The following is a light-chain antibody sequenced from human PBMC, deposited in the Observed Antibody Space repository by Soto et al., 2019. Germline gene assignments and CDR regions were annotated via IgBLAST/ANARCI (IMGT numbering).Light chain of an antibody. CDR2: DVS. Sequence: QSVLTQPRSVSGSPGQSVTISCTGTSSDVGAYNYVSWYQQHPGKAPKLMTYDVSKRPSGVPDRFSGSKSGNTASLTISGLQAEDEADYYCCSYSISTAYLFGTGTKVTVL. CDR1: SSDVGAYNY. CDR3: CSYSISTAYL. J-gene: IGLJ1*01. V-gene: IGLV2-11*01.